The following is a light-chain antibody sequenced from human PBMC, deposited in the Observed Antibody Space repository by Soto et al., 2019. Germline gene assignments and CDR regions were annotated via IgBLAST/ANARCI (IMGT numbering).Light chain of an antibody. Sequence: VQRTQYPSSLSVSVGDTVTLTCRASQSVDNYLKWYQQKPGKAPGLLIYAASTLQRGVPSRFSASGSGTDFTLTISSLQPGDFATYYCQQDLRAPLTVGPGTKVDIK. CDR3: QQDLRAPLT. CDR1: QSVDNY. CDR2: AAS. J-gene: IGKJ3*01. V-gene: IGKV1-39*01.